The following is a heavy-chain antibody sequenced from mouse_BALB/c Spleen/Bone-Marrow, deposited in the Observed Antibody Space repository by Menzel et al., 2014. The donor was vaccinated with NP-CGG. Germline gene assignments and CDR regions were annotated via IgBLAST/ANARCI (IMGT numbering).Heavy chain of an antibody. Sequence: EVMLVESGGDLVKPGGSLKLSCAASGFTFDNYGMSWVRQTPDKRLEWVATISSGGSYTYYPDTVKGRFTISRDNAKNTLYLQMGSLRSEDTAMYYCAGQITSDFDYWGQGTALTVSS. CDR1: GFTFDNYG. CDR3: AGQITSDFDY. J-gene: IGHJ2*01. V-gene: IGHV5-6*01. CDR2: ISSGGSYT. D-gene: IGHD1-1*01.